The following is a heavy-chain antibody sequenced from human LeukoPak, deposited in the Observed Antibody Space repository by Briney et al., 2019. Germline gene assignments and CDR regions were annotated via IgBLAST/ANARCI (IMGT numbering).Heavy chain of an antibody. V-gene: IGHV3-30-3*01. CDR1: GFTFSSYA. D-gene: IGHD3-22*01. CDR2: ISYDGSNK. J-gene: IGHJ4*02. CDR3: ARGYDSSGYYSLVWNYFDY. Sequence: PGRSLRLSCAASGFTFSSYAMHWVRQAPGKGLEWVAVISYDGSNKYYADSVKGRFTISRDNSKNTLYLQMNSLRAEDTAVYYCARGYDSSGYYSLVWNYFDYWGQGTLVTVSS.